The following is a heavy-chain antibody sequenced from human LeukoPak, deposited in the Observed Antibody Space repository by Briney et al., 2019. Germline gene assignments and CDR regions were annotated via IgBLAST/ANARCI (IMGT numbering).Heavy chain of an antibody. CDR3: ASRSSSGLWYFHY. V-gene: IGHV4-59*01. D-gene: IGHD3-22*01. Sequence: SETLSLTCTVSGGFISSYYWNWIRQPPGKGLEWIGNIYYTGSTNYNPSLTSRVTMSIDTSKNQFSLKLTSVTAADTAVYYCASRSSSGLWYFHYWGRGTLVTVSS. CDR2: IYYTGST. J-gene: IGHJ4*02. CDR1: GGFISSYY.